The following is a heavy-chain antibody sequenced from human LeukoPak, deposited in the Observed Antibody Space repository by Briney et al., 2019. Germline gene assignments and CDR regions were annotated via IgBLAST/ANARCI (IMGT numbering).Heavy chain of an antibody. CDR2: IIPIFGTT. D-gene: IGHD3-22*01. CDR3: ARPRAEYYYDPYGHTFDI. J-gene: IGHJ3*02. V-gene: IGHV1-69*13. Sequence: ASVKVSCKASGGTFNTYAISWVRQAPGQGLEWMGTIIPIFGTTQYAQRFQGRVTITADESTSTAYMELSSLKSEDTAVYYCARPRAEYYYDPYGHTFDIWGQGTMVTVSS. CDR1: GGTFNTYA.